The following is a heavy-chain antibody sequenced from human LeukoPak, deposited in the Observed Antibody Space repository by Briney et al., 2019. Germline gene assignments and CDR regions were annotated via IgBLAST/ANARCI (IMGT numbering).Heavy chain of an antibody. D-gene: IGHD3-3*02. J-gene: IGHJ4*02. CDR2: ISGSGGST. V-gene: IGHV3-23*01. Sequence: TGGSLRLSCAASEFTFTTYAMTWVRQAPGKGLEWVSGISGSGGSTYYADSVKGRFTISRDNSKNTVYLQMNSLRAEDTAVYFCAKRILNAPRYFDYWGQGTLVTVSS. CDR1: EFTFTTYA. CDR3: AKRILNAPRYFDY.